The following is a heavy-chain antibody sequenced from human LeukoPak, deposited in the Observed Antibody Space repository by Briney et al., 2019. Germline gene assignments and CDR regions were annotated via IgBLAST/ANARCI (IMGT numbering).Heavy chain of an antibody. J-gene: IGHJ5*02. V-gene: IGHV3-74*01. CDR2: INSDGSDT. CDR1: GFTFSSDW. Sequence: GGSLRLSCAAAGFTFSSDWMHWVRHAPGKGLVWVSRINSDGSDTSYADTVKGRFTTSRDNLKNTLYLQMNSLRAEDTAVYYCARDPPHDNSVGFDRWGQGTLVTVSS. CDR3: ARDPPHDNSVGFDR. D-gene: IGHD3-22*01.